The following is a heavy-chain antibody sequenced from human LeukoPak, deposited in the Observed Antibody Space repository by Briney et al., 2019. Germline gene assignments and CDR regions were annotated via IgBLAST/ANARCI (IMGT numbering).Heavy chain of an antibody. CDR3: ARTSGTFDAFDI. V-gene: IGHV4-59*08. J-gene: IGHJ3*02. D-gene: IGHD6-25*01. Sequence: SETLPLTCTVSGGSISSYYWSWIRQRPGKGLEWIGYIYYSGSTNYNPSLKSRVTISVDTSKNQFSLKLSSVTAADTAVYYCARTSGTFDAFDIWGQGTMVTVSS. CDR2: IYYSGST. CDR1: GGSISSYY.